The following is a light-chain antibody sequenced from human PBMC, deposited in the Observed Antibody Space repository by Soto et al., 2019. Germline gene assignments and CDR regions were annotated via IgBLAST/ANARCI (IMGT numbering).Light chain of an antibody. J-gene: IGLJ1*01. CDR1: NSDVGGYNY. Sequence: QSALTQPRSVSGSPGQSVTISCTGTNSDVGGYNYVSWYQQHPGKVPKLMIYDVNKRPSGVPDRFSGSKSGNTASLTISGVQAEEEADYYCCSYVGSYSSYVFGTGTKLTVL. CDR2: DVN. V-gene: IGLV2-11*01. CDR3: CSYVGSYSSYV.